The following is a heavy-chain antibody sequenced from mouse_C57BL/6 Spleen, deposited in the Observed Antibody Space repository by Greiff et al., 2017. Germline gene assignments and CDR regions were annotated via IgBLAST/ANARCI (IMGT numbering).Heavy chain of an antibody. CDR3: ARLTSKGGFAY. CDR2: IYPGDGDT. CDR1: GYAFSSSW. J-gene: IGHJ3*01. Sequence: QVQLQQSGPELVKPGASVKISCKASGYAFSSSWMNWVKQRPGKGLEWIGRIYPGDGDTNYNGKFKGKATLTADKSSSTAYMQLSSLTSEDSAVYFCARLTSKGGFAYWGQGTLVTVSA. V-gene: IGHV1-82*01. D-gene: IGHD4-1*01.